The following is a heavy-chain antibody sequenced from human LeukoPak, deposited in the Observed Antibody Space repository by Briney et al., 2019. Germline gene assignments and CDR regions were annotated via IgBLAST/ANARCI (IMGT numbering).Heavy chain of an antibody. D-gene: IGHD4-23*01. CDR3: ARVPPDGVRWSWGWFDP. CDR2: ISAYNTNA. CDR1: GYTFANYA. V-gene: IGHV1-18*01. Sequence: ASVKVSCKASGYTFANYAISWVRQAPGRGLEWLGWISAYNTNANYAQKLQGRVTMTTDTSTTTAYMELRTLRSDDTAIYYCARVPPDGVRWSWGWFDPWGQGTQVTVSS. J-gene: IGHJ5*02.